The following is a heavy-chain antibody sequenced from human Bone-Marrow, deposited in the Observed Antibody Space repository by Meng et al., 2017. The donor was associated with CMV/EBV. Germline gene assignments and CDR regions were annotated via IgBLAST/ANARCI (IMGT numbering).Heavy chain of an antibody. Sequence: GSLRLSCAAYGGSFSGYYWSWIRQPPGKGLEWIGEINHSGSTNYNPSLKSRVTISVDTSKNQFSLKLSSVTAADTAVYYCARGAVPKGTDVWGQGTTVTVSS. CDR1: GGSFSGYY. V-gene: IGHV4-34*01. CDR3: ARGAVPKGTDV. CDR2: INHSGST. J-gene: IGHJ6*02. D-gene: IGHD6-19*01.